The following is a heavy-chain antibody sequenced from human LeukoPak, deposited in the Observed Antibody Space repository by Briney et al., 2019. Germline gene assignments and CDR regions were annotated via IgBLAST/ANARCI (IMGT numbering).Heavy chain of an antibody. Sequence: ASVKVSCKASGYTFTSYGISWVRQAPGQGLEWMGWISAYNGNTNYAQKLQGRVTMTTDTSTSTAYMELRSLRSDDTAVYYCARDFGASDESYRPLDYWGQGTLVTVSS. J-gene: IGHJ4*02. CDR2: ISAYNGNT. D-gene: IGHD3-16*01. CDR3: ARDFGASDESYRPLDY. CDR1: GYTFTSYG. V-gene: IGHV1-18*01.